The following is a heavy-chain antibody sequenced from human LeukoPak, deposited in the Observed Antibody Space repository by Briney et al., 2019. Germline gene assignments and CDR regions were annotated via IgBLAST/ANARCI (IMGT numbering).Heavy chain of an antibody. Sequence: ASVKVSCKASGGTFSSYAISWVRQAPGQGLEWMGGIIPIFGTANYAQKFQGRVTITADESTSTAYMELSSLGSEDTAVYYCARANSSSWFGGIRNYYYYGMDVWGQGTTVTVSS. CDR2: IIPIFGTA. D-gene: IGHD6-13*01. J-gene: IGHJ6*02. V-gene: IGHV1-69*13. CDR3: ARANSSSWFGGIRNYYYYGMDV. CDR1: GGTFSSYA.